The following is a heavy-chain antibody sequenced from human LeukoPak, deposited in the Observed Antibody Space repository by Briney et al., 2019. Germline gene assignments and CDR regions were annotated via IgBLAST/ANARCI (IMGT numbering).Heavy chain of an antibody. D-gene: IGHD2-21*02. Sequence: SETLSLTCTVSGGSITNYYWNWIRQPPGKGLEWIGYVFYSGSTNYNPSLKSRVTISVDTSKNQFSLKVTSVTAADTALYYCARDAVTYDAFDIWGQGTMVTVSS. V-gene: IGHV4-59*01. CDR3: ARDAVTYDAFDI. J-gene: IGHJ3*02. CDR1: GGSITNYY. CDR2: VFYSGST.